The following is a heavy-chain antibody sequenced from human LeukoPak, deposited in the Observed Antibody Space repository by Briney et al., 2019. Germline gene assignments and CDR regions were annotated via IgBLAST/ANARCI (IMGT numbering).Heavy chain of an antibody. CDR2: ISSSGSTI. J-gene: IGHJ4*02. CDR1: GFTFSSYE. CDR3: ATNDYGASDY. Sequence: GGSLGLSCAASGFTFSSYEMNWVRQAPGKGLEWVSYISSSGSTIYYADSVKGRFTISRDNAKNSLYLQMNSLRAEDTAVFYCATNDYGASDYWGQGTLVTVSS. D-gene: IGHD4-17*01. V-gene: IGHV3-48*03.